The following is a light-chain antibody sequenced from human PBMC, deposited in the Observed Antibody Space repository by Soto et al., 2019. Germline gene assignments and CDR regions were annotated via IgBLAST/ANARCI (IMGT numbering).Light chain of an antibody. J-gene: IGKJ1*01. V-gene: IGKV1-39*01. CDR1: QIISSY. CDR3: QQSYSTPWWT. CDR2: AAS. Sequence: DIQMTQSPSSLSASVGDRVTITCRASQIISSYLNWYQQKPGKAPKLLIYAASNLQTGVPSRFTGSGSGTDFTLTISSLQPEDFATYYCQQSYSTPWWTFGQGTKVDIK.